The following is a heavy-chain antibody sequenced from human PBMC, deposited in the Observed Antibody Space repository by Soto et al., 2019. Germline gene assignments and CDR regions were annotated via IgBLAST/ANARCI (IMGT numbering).Heavy chain of an antibody. Sequence: SETLSLTCTVSGGSISSSSYYWGWIRQPPGKGLEWIGYIYHSGSTYYNPSLKSRVTISVDRSKNQFSLKLSSVTAADTAVYYCARGFSSGSGYSYWGQGTLVTVSS. J-gene: IGHJ4*02. CDR1: GGSISSSSYY. CDR2: IYHSGST. D-gene: IGHD3-22*01. CDR3: ARGFSSGSGYSY. V-gene: IGHV4-30-2*01.